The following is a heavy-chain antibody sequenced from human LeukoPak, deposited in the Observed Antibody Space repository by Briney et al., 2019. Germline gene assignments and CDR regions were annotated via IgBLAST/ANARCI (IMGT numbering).Heavy chain of an antibody. CDR1: GGSISSYY. V-gene: IGHV4-4*09. J-gene: IGHJ4*02. CDR2: IYTSGST. D-gene: IGHD3-22*01. Sequence: SETLSLTCTVSGGSISSYYWSWIRQPPGKGLEWIGYIYTSGSTNYNPSLKSRVTISVDTSKNQFSLKLSSVTAADTAVYYCARQNMHSSGYYYGYYFDYWGQGTLVTVSS. CDR3: ARQNMHSSGYYYGYYFDY.